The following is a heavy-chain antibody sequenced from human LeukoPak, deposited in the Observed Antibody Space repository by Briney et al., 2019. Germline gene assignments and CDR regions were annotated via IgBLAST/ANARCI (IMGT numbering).Heavy chain of an antibody. CDR2: INSDGSST. J-gene: IGHJ4*02. Sequence: GGSLRLSCAASGFTFSSYWMHWVRQAPGKGLVWVSRINSDGSSTSYADSVKGRSTISRDNAKNTLYLQMNSLRAEDTAVYYCARDYGGAYFDYWGQGALVTVSS. D-gene: IGHD4-23*01. CDR3: ARDYGGAYFDY. V-gene: IGHV3-74*01. CDR1: GFTFSSYW.